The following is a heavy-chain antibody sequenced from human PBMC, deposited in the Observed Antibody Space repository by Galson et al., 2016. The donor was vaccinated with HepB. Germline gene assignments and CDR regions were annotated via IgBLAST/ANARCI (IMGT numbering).Heavy chain of an antibody. Sequence: SLRLSCAASGFTFSTYGMHWVRQAPGKGLEWVAVISYDATTRYYADSVKGRFTISRDDSKNTLFLQMNSLRGEDTAVYYCAKEPAPLGAVYAGATDVWGQGTTVTVSS. D-gene: IGHD5/OR15-5a*01. V-gene: IGHV3-30*18. CDR1: GFTFSTYG. J-gene: IGHJ6*02. CDR3: AKEPAPLGAVYAGATDV. CDR2: ISYDATTR.